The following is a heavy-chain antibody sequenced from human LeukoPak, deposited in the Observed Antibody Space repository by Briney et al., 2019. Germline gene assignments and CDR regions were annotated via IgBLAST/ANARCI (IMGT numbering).Heavy chain of an antibody. D-gene: IGHD3-10*01. Sequence: ASVKVSCKASGDTFTSYYMHWVRQAPGQGLEWMGIINPSGGSTSYAQKFQGRVNMTRDTSTSTVYMELSSLRSEDTAVYYCARDIVTTMVRGVITYFDYWGQGTLVTVSS. V-gene: IGHV1-46*01. J-gene: IGHJ4*02. CDR1: GDTFTSYY. CDR2: INPSGGST. CDR3: ARDIVTTMVRGVITYFDY.